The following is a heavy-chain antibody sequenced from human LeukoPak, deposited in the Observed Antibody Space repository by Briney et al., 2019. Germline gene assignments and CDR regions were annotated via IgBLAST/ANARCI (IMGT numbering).Heavy chain of an antibody. CDR2: ISSSGST. J-gene: IGHJ3*02. D-gene: IGHD3-22*01. CDR3: ARDVTTMIVVAPGAFDI. CDR1: GDSISSGDYY. Sequence: PSQTLSLTCTVSGDSISSGDYYWSWIRQPVGKGLEWIGRISSSGSTNYNPSLKSRVTLSVDTSKNQFSLKLSSVIAADTAVYYCARDVTTMIVVAPGAFDIWGQGTMVTVSS. V-gene: IGHV4-61*02.